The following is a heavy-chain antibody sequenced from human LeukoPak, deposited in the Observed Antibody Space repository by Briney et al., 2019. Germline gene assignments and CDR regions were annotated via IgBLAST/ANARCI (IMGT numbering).Heavy chain of an antibody. CDR3: TRNSIAAAAHY. D-gene: IGHD6-13*01. CDR1: GGSISSGNYY. J-gene: IGHJ4*02. Sequence: SETLSLTCTVSGGSISSGNYYWSWIRQPAGKGLEWIGRFDTSGSTNYNPSLKSRVTISVDTSKNQFSLKLTSVTAADTAVYYRTRNSIAAAAHYWGPGTLVTVSS. CDR2: FDTSGST. V-gene: IGHV4-61*02.